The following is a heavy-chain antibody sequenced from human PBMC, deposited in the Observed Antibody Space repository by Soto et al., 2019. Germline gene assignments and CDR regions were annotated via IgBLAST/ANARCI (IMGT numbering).Heavy chain of an antibody. V-gene: IGHV3-11*06. CDR1: GFTFSDYY. J-gene: IGHJ3*02. CDR2: ISSSSSYT. D-gene: IGHD5-12*01. Sequence: LRLSCAASGFTFSDYYMSWIRQAPGKGLEWVSYISSSSSYTNYADSVKGRFTISRDNAKNSLYLQMNSLRAEDTAVYYCARAPIGYSGYDRVAFDIWGQGTMVTVSS. CDR3: ARAPIGYSGYDRVAFDI.